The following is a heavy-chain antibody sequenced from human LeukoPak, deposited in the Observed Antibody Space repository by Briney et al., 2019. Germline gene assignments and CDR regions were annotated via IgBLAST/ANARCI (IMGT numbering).Heavy chain of an antibody. Sequence: PGGSLRLSCAACVFTLSNSWMLWVRQPPGKGLKDVSEINNDGSRTSYADSVKGRFTIARNGAENTLFLQMNSLRAEDTGVYFWARGMVSGGFDYWGQGTLVTVSS. V-gene: IGHV3-74*01. J-gene: IGHJ4*02. CDR2: INNDGSRT. D-gene: IGHD3-10*01. CDR3: ARGMVSGGFDY. CDR1: VFTLSNSW.